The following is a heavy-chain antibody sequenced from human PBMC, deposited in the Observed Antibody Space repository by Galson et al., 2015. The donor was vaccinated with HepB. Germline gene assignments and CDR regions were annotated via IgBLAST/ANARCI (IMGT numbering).Heavy chain of an antibody. D-gene: IGHD2-2*01. J-gene: IGHJ2*01. Sequence: SLRLSCAASGFTFSSYGMHWVRQAPGKGLEWVAISWFDGSNQYYADSVKGRFTISRDNSKNTLYLQMNSLRAEDTAVYYCVRDGCSSASCYDLYWYFDLWGRGTLVTVSS. CDR2: SWFDGSNQ. CDR1: GFTFSSYG. V-gene: IGHV3-33*01. CDR3: VRDGCSSASCYDLYWYFDL.